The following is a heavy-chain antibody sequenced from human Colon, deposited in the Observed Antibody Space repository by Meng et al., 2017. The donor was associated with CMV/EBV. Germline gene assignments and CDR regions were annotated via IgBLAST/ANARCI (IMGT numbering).Heavy chain of an antibody. D-gene: IGHD2-2*01. V-gene: IGHV4-39*07. CDR2: IYYSGST. CDR3: AKEIEDCSSTSCDQYYYYAMDV. CDR1: GGSISSSSYY. J-gene: IGHJ6*02. Sequence: GSLRLSCTVSGGSISSSSYYWGWIRQPPGKGLEWIGSIYYSGSTYYAASVRGRFTISRDNSGNSLYLQMSNLRAEDTAVYYCAKEIEDCSSTSCDQYYYYAMDVRGQGSTVTVSS.